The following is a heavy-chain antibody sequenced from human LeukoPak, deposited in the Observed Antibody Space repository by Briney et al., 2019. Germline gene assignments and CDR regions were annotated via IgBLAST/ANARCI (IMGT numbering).Heavy chain of an antibody. CDR3: ARDGGVVVPAAPNY. D-gene: IGHD2-2*01. V-gene: IGHV1-2*02. Sequence: GASVKVSCKASGYTFTGYYMHWVRQAPGRGLEWMGWINPNSGGTNYAQKFQGRVTMTRDTSISTAYMELSRLRSDDTAVYYCARDGGVVVPAAPNYWGQGTLVTVSS. CDR2: INPNSGGT. CDR1: GYTFTGYY. J-gene: IGHJ4*02.